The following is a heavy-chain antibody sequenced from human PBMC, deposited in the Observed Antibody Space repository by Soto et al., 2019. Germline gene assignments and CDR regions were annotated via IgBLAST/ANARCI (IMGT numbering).Heavy chain of an antibody. J-gene: IGHJ4*02. Sequence: GGSLRLSCAASGFTFSSYWMSWVRQAPGKGLEWVANIKQDGSEKYYVDSVKGRFTISRDNAKNSLYLQMNSLRAEDTAVYYCARSPPHGISHQVVESNYFDYWAQGTLVPVSS. CDR3: ARSPPHGISHQVVESNYFDY. D-gene: IGHD3-16*02. V-gene: IGHV3-7*01. CDR1: GFTFSSYW. CDR2: IKQDGSEK.